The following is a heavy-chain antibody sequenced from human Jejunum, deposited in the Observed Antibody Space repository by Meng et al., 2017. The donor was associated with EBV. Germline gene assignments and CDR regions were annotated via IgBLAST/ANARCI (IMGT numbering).Heavy chain of an antibody. Sequence: PWAAPALGPAETTSPPCAVYAGAFRDYYCGWIRQPPEKGLEWIGEIDHSGTTNYNPSLKSRVTLSLLTSKDHFSLRLSSVTAADTAVYYCATFNCTVGTCSFDSWGQGTLVTVSS. V-gene: IGHV4-34*01. CDR3: ATFNCTVGTCSFDS. D-gene: IGHD2-8*02. J-gene: IGHJ4*02. CDR2: IDHSGTT. CDR1: AGAFRDYY.